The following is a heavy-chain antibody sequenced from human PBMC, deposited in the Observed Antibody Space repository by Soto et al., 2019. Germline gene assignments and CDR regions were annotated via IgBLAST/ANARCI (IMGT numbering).Heavy chain of an antibody. J-gene: IGHJ6*02. CDR2: VYHNGIT. Sequence: SETLSLTCAVSGASISRGGCSWSWIRQAPGTGLEWIGYVYHNGITNYNPSLKSRVTISADKSQNQFSLSLNSVTAADTAVYYCARGLAVRGSYGLDVWGQGTTVTVYS. CDR3: ARGLAVRGSYGLDV. D-gene: IGHD3-10*01. CDR1: GASISRGGCS. V-gene: IGHV4-30-2*01.